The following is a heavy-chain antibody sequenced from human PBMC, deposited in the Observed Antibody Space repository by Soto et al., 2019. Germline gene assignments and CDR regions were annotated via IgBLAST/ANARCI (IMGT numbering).Heavy chain of an antibody. CDR3: AKHNSGINTAFDI. CDR1: GFTFSIYA. Sequence: EVQLLESGGGLVQPGGSLRLSCAASGFTFSIYAMSWVRQAPGKGLEWVSTISNSGGSTYYADSVKGRFTISRDNSKNTLCLQINNLRTEDTAVYYCAKHNSGINTAFDIWGQGTMVTVSS. J-gene: IGHJ3*02. D-gene: IGHD3-10*01. CDR2: ISNSGGST. V-gene: IGHV3-23*01.